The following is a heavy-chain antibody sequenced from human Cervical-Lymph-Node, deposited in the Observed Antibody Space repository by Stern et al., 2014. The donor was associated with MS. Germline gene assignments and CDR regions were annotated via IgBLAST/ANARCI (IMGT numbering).Heavy chain of an antibody. D-gene: IGHD1-26*01. J-gene: IGHJ4*02. Sequence: QLVQSGAEVERPGASVKVSCKASGYTFTAYFLHWVRQALGQGLEWMGWISPKTGSATYAQKFQDRVTMTRDTSINTGYMEVSSLRSDDTAVYYCARDRGSYSDYWGQGTLVAVSS. CDR3: ARDRGSYSDY. CDR2: ISPKTGSA. CDR1: GYTFTAYF. V-gene: IGHV1-2*02.